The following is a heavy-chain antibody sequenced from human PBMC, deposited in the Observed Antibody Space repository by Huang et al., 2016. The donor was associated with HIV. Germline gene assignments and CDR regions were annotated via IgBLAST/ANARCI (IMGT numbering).Heavy chain of an antibody. CDR1: GFAFSTYG. D-gene: IGHD6-13*01. Sequence: QVQLVESGGGVVQPGGSLRLSCAASGFAFSTYGIHWVREAPGKGLECVEIIRHDGNDKYSADAGEGRFTVSRDNSRNTLYLQLNGLRVEDTAVYYCAKDATTSSTWFHYYYYYMDVWGKGTTVTVS. J-gene: IGHJ6*03. CDR3: AKDATTSSTWFHYYYYYMDV. V-gene: IGHV3-30*02. CDR2: IRHDGNDK.